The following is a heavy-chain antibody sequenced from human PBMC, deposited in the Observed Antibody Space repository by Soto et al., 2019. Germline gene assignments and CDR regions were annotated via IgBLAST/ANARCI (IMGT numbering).Heavy chain of an antibody. V-gene: IGHV1-18*01. J-gene: IGHJ4*02. Sequence: QVQLMQSGAEVTKPGASVTLSCKTSGYAFMSYGLSWVRLAPGQGLEWMGWTVAGSGNRSYAQKFQDRININIDRSTNTGYMELRRLRPADSALYFCTRVAGYGSGSRHFDNWCQGTLVTVSS. CDR2: TVAGSGNR. D-gene: IGHD3-10*01. CDR3: TRVAGYGSGSRHFDN. CDR1: GYAFMSYG.